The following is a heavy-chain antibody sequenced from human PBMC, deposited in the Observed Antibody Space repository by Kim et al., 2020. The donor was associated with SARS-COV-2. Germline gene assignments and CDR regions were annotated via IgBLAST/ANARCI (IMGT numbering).Heavy chain of an antibody. D-gene: IGHD6-13*01. CDR2: IYPGDSDT. V-gene: IGHV5-51*01. CDR1: GYSFTSYW. CDR3: ARLDNSRKYYYYYGMDV. J-gene: IGHJ6*02. Sequence: GESLKISCKGSGYSFTSYWIGWVSQMPGKGLEWMGIIYPGDSDTRYSPSFQGQVTISADKSISTAYLQWSSLKASDTAMYYCARLDNSRKYYYYYGMDVWGQGTTVTVSS.